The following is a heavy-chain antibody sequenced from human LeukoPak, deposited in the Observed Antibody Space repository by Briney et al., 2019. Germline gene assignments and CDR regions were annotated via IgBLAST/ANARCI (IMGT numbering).Heavy chain of an antibody. Sequence: PGGSLRLSCAASGFTFSSYAMSWVRQAPGKGLEWVSTISGSGVNTYYAESVKGRFTLSRDNSKNTFYLQMNNLRAEDTAVYYCAKVEVVVMEAARPFDSWGQGTLVTVSS. J-gene: IGHJ4*02. CDR2: ISGSGVNT. CDR1: GFTFSSYA. V-gene: IGHV3-23*01. CDR3: AKVEVVVMEAARPFDS. D-gene: IGHD2-15*01.